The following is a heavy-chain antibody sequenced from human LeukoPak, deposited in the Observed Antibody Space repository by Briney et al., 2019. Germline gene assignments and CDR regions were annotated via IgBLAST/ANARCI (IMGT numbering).Heavy chain of an antibody. V-gene: IGHV4-59*08. CDR3: ARHLIAGGDTFMVTFDS. CDR2: IYYSGST. D-gene: IGHD4-23*01. Sequence: PSQTLSLTCTVSGGSISSYYWSWIRQPPGKGLEWIGYIYYSGSTNYNPSLKGRVTISVDTSKNQFSLRLTSVTAADTAMYYCARHLIAGGDTFMVTFDSWGQGTLVTVSS. J-gene: IGHJ4*02. CDR1: GGSISSYY.